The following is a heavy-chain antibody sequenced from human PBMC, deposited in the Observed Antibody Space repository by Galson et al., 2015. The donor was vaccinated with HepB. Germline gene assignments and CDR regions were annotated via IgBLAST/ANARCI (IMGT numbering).Heavy chain of an antibody. CDR1: GFTVSYNH. Sequence: SLRLSCAASGFTVSYNHMTWVRQAPGKGLEWVSVIYNDDSTYYTDPVRGRFTVSRDNSKNVVSLQMNGLRAEDTAVYYCAREGYCSSTSCNSYYYYGMDVWGKGTTVTVSS. CDR3: AREGYCSSTSCNSYYYYGMDV. V-gene: IGHV3-53*01. D-gene: IGHD2-2*01. J-gene: IGHJ6*04. CDR2: IYNDDST.